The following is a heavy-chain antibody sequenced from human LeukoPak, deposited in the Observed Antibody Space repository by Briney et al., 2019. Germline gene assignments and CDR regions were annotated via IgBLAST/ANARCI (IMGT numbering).Heavy chain of an antibody. D-gene: IGHD3-3*01. CDR2: LSGSGGTT. Sequence: GGSLRLSCAASGFTFSSYAMSWVRQAPGKGLEWISGLSGSGGTTYYADSVKGRFTISRDNSKNTLYLHMNSLRAEDTAVYYCAKGPDFWSGYSSYWGQGTLVTVSS. V-gene: IGHV3-23*01. J-gene: IGHJ4*02. CDR3: AKGPDFWSGYSSY. CDR1: GFTFSSYA.